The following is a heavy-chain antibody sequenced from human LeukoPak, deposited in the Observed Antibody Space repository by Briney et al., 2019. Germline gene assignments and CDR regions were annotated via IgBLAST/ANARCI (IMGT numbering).Heavy chain of an antibody. V-gene: IGHV3-23*01. J-gene: IGHJ4*02. CDR1: GFTFSDHH. CDR3: AKSPTYGSGSYSYCFDY. D-gene: IGHD3-10*01. Sequence: GGSLRLSCAASGFTFSDHHMDWVRQAPGKGLEWVSGISGSGGGTYYAGSVKGRFTISRDNSKNTLYLQMNSLRAEDTAVYYCAKSPTYGSGSYSYCFDYWGQGTLVTVSS. CDR2: ISGSGGGT.